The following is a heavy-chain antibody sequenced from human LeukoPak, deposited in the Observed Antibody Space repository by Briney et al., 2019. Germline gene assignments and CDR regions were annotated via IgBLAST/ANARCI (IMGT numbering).Heavy chain of an antibody. V-gene: IGHV4-39*01. CDR2: IYYSGTT. Sequence: SETLSLTCTVSGGSISSSNYYWGWIRQPPGKGLGWIGTIYYSGTTYYNPSLESRVTIFEDTSKNQFSLMLTSVTAADTAVYYCARQISDYYYYYMDVWGKGTTVTVSS. CDR3: ARQISDYYYYYMDV. CDR1: GGSISSSNYY. J-gene: IGHJ6*03. D-gene: IGHD2-15*01.